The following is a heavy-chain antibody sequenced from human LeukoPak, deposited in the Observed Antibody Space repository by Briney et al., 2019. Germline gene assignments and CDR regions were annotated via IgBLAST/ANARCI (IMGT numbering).Heavy chain of an antibody. CDR3: ARAAGGGSSGWYPL. D-gene: IGHD6-19*01. CDR1: GFTFSSYG. Sequence: PGGSLRLSCAASGFTFSSYGMHWVRQAPGKGLEWVAVIWYDGSNKYYADSVKGRFTISRDDSKNTLYLQMNSLRAEDTAVYYCARAAGGGSSGWYPLWGQGTLVTVSS. V-gene: IGHV3-33*01. CDR2: IWYDGSNK. J-gene: IGHJ4*02.